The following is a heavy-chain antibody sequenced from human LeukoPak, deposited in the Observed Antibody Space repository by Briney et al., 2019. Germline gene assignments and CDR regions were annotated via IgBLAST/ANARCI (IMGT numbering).Heavy chain of an antibody. V-gene: IGHV3-30*04. J-gene: IGHJ4*02. CDR3: ARDRLWSGLDY. CDR2: ISYDGSNK. Sequence: GRSLRLSCAASGFTFSSYAMHWVRQAPGKGLEWVAVISYDGSNKYYADSVKGRFTISRDNSKNTLYLQMNSLRAEDTAAYYCARDRLWSGLDYWGQGTLVTVSS. D-gene: IGHD3-3*01. CDR1: GFTFSSYA.